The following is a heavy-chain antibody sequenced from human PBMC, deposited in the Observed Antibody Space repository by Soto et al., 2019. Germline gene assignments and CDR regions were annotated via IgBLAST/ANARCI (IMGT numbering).Heavy chain of an antibody. CDR1: GGSISSYY. J-gene: IGHJ4*02. CDR3: ARLNAGRLDY. D-gene: IGHD6-25*01. V-gene: IGHV4-59*01. Sequence: ETLSLTCAVSGGSISSYYWSWIRQPPGKGLEWIGYIYYSGTTNYSPSLKSRVTTSVDTSKNQFSLKLSSVSAADTAVYYCARLNAGRLDYWGQGILVTVSS. CDR2: IYYSGTT.